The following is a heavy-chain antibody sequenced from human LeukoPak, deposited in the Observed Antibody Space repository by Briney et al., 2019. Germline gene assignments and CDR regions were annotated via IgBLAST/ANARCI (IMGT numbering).Heavy chain of an antibody. V-gene: IGHV2-5*02. D-gene: IGHD4-17*01. Sequence: SGPTLVKPTPTLTLTCTFSGFPLSTSGVGVGWIRQPPGKALEWLALIYWDDDKRYSPSLKSRLTITKDTSKNQVVLTMTNMDPVDTAKYYCARENYGDYGVGVFDIWGQGTMVTVSS. CDR1: GFPLSTSGVG. J-gene: IGHJ3*02. CDR2: IYWDDDK. CDR3: ARENYGDYGVGVFDI.